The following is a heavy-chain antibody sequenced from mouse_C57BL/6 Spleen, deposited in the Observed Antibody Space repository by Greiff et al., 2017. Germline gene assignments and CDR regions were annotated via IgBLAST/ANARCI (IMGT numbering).Heavy chain of an antibody. J-gene: IGHJ2*01. V-gene: IGHV1-26*01. CDR2: INPNNGGT. CDR3: ARSGNYFDY. CDR1: GYSFTDYY. Sequence: VQLQQSGPELVKPGASVMISCKASGYSFTDYYINLVKQSHGKSLEWIGEINPNNGGTSYNQKFKGKATLTVDKSSSTAYMELRSLTSEDSAVYYCARSGNYFDYWGQGTTLTVSS. D-gene: IGHD4-1*01.